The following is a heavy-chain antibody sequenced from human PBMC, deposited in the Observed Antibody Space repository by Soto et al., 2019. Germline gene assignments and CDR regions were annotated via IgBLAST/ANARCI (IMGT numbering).Heavy chain of an antibody. CDR2: LTRTAGRT. J-gene: IGHJ4*02. D-gene: IGHD3-16*01. CDR1: GFTFSSYA. Sequence: ARSLRLSCPASGFTFSSYAKSCVRQPPSKGLEWDSPLTRTAGRTYYADSLKGRFTLYRDNSKNTLYLQMNSLRAEDTAVYYCSKGKSAYLMDYCGQGTLVTVSS. CDR3: SKGKSAYLMDY. V-gene: IGHV3-23*01.